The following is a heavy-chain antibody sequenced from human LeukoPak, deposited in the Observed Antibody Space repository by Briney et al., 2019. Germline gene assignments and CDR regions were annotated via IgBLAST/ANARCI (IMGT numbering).Heavy chain of an antibody. V-gene: IGHV3-7*01. D-gene: IGHD2-8*01. CDR1: GVSFSRYW. CDR2: INQDVSRI. CDR3: ARLKDDVTKFDY. J-gene: IGHJ4*02. Sequence: PGRSLRLSCAGSGVSFSRYWMAWVRPAPGKGLEWVASINQDVSRIHYVDSVKGRFTISRDHAKSSLFLQMTSLRVEDTAVYYCARLKDDVTKFDYWGQGTLVTVSS.